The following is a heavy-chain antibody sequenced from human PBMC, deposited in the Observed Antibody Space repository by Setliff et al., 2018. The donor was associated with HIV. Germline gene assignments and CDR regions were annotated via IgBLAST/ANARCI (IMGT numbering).Heavy chain of an antibody. CDR3: ARGLVGATTLAMFDY. D-gene: IGHD1-26*01. J-gene: IGHJ4*01. CDR2: IYFSGST. V-gene: IGHV4-61*02. CDR1: GGSFSSVSYY. Sequence: LSLTCTVSGGSFSSVSYYWNWIRQPAGKGLEWIGRIYFSGSTNYNPSLKSRVTISVDTSKKQFSLRLSSVTAADTAVYYCARGLVGATTLAMFDYWGHGTLVTVSS.